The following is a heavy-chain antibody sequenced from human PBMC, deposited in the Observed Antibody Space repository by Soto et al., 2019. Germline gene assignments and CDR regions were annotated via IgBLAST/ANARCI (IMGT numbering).Heavy chain of an antibody. J-gene: IGHJ6*03. CDR2: IIPILGIA. D-gene: IGHD2-2*01. CDR3: ARDWCSSTSCYAPYYYYMDV. CDR1: GGTFSSYT. Sequence: SVKVSCKASGGTFSSYTISWVRQAPGQGLEWMGRIIPILGIANYAQKFQGRVTITADKSTSTAYMELSSLRSEDTAVYYCARDWCSSTSCYAPYYYYMDVWGKGTTVTVSS. V-gene: IGHV1-69*04.